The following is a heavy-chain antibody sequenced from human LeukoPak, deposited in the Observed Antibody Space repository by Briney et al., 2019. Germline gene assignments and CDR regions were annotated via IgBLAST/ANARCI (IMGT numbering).Heavy chain of an antibody. J-gene: IGHJ4*02. Sequence: GESLEISCKASGYILTNYGIGWVRQMPGKGLEWMGIIYPRDSDTRYSPSFQGQVTVSADKSISTAYLQWNTLEASDTAMYYCARRQYSSYEFAFWGQGPLVTVSS. CDR3: ARRQYSSYEFAF. V-gene: IGHV5-51*01. D-gene: IGHD5-12*01. CDR1: GYILTNYG. CDR2: IYPRDSDT.